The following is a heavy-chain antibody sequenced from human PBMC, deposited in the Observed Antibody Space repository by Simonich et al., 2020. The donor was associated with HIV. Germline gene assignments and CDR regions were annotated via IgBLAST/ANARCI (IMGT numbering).Heavy chain of an antibody. CDR2: IYYSGST. D-gene: IGHD3-10*01. CDR3: AGLKTMGGYFDY. V-gene: IGHV4-39*01. CDR1: GGSLRSSSFY. J-gene: IGHJ4*02. Sequence: QLQLQESGPGLVKPSETLSLTCTVSGGSLRSSSFYWGWIRQPPGKGLEWFGNIYYSGSTFYNPSLKSRVTISVDTSKNQFSLKLSSVTAADTAVYYCAGLKTMGGYFDYWGQGTLVTVSS.